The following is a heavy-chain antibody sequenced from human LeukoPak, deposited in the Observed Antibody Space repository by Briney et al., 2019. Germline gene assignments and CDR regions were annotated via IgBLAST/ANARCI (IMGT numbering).Heavy chain of an antibody. J-gene: IGHJ5*02. CDR1: GFTFSSYG. CDR2: ISYDGTNK. D-gene: IGHD2-2*01. Sequence: GRSLRLSCAASGFTFSSYGIHWVRQAPGKGLEWVAVISYDGTNKDYADSVKGRFTISRDNSKNTLYLQMNSLRTEDTAVYFCARGIPAQFAFDPWGRGTLVTVSS. V-gene: IGHV3-30*03. CDR3: ARGIPAQFAFDP.